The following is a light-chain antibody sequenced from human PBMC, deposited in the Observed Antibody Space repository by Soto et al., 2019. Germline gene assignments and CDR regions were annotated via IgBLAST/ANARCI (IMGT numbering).Light chain of an antibody. CDR1: RSDIGSYNY. J-gene: IGLJ1*01. CDR3: ISYTGSSTSDV. CDR2: GVS. Sequence: QSALTQPASVSGSPGQSITISCRGTRSDIGSYNYVAWYQQFPGKTPKILIYGVSNRPSGVSSRFSGSKSGNTASLTSSGLQAEDEADYYCISYTGSSTSDVFGSGTKLTVL. V-gene: IGLV2-14*01.